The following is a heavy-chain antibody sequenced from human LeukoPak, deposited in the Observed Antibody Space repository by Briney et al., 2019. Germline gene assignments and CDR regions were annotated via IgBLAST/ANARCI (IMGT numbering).Heavy chain of an antibody. D-gene: IGHD6-13*01. Sequence: SQTLFLTCTVSGGSISSGSYYWSWIRQPAGKGLEWIGRIYTSGSTNYNPSLKSRVTISVDTSKNQFSLKLSSVTAADTAVYYCARDPLLDPVAAAGTEGFDYWGQGTLVTVSS. CDR1: GGSISSGSYY. CDR2: IYTSGST. J-gene: IGHJ4*02. V-gene: IGHV4-61*02. CDR3: ARDPLLDPVAAAGTEGFDY.